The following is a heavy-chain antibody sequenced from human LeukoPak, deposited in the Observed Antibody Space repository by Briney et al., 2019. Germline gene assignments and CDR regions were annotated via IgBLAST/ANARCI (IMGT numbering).Heavy chain of an antibody. Sequence: SETLSLTCAVSGYSISSGYYWGWIRQPPGKGLEWIGSIYHSGSTYYNPSLKSRVTISVDTSKNQFSLKLSSVTAADTAVYYCARGGGFLEWLSPFDPWGQGTLVTVSS. CDR1: GYSISSGYY. CDR3: ARGGGFLEWLSPFDP. V-gene: IGHV4-38-2*01. CDR2: IYHSGST. D-gene: IGHD3-3*01. J-gene: IGHJ5*02.